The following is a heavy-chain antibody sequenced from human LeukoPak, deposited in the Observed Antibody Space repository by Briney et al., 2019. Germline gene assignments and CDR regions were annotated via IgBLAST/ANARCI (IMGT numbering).Heavy chain of an antibody. J-gene: IGHJ4*02. CDR2: GSTSGST. D-gene: IGHD3-10*01. CDR3: ARDSYFGSGNYYIDY. Sequence: ASETLSLTCTVPGASISSYYWSWIRQPAGKGLEWIGRGSTSGSTNYNPSLKSRVTMSVETSKNQFSLKLSSVTAADTAVYYCARDSYFGSGNYYIDYWGQGTLVTVSS. V-gene: IGHV4-4*07. CDR1: GASISSYY.